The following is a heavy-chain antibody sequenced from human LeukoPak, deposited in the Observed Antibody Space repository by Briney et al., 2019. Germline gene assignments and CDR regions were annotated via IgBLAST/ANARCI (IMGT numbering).Heavy chain of an antibody. Sequence: GGSLRLSCAASGFTFSSFCMHWVRQAPGKALEWVAIIWNDGSNKYYADSVKGRFTIFRENYKNTLYLQMNSLRAEDTAVYYCARDGYSSTSGTDWFDPWGQGTLVTVSS. CDR3: ARDGYSSTSGTDWFDP. D-gene: IGHD6-13*01. J-gene: IGHJ5*02. CDR1: GFTFSSFC. V-gene: IGHV3-33*01. CDR2: IWNDGSNK.